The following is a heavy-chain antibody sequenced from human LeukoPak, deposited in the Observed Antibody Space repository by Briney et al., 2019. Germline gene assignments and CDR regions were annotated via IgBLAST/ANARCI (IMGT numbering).Heavy chain of an antibody. V-gene: IGHV4-59*08. CDR2: IYYSGST. CDR1: SDSISNYY. CDR3: ATSLLGTYGVHGMDV. J-gene: IGHJ6*02. Sequence: SETLSLTCTVSSDSISNYYWSWIRQPPGKGLEWIGYIYYSGSTNYNPSLKSRVTISVDTSKNEFSLKLRSVTAADTAVYYCATSLLGTYGVHGMDVWGQGPRSPSP. D-gene: IGHD1-26*01.